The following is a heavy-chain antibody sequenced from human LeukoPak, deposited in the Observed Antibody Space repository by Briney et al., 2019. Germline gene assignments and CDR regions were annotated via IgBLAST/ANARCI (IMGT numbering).Heavy chain of an antibody. CDR3: AKDYLPQWLPDD. CDR1: DYSYSDYY. J-gene: IGHJ4*02. CDR2: ISGRNGNT. V-gene: IGHV1-18*04. D-gene: IGHD6-19*01. Sequence: GASVKVSCTAVDYSYSDYYIHWLRQAPGQGLEWMGWISGRNGNTKYAQHVQGGVTLTRDTSTSTVYMELRSLRSDDTAMYYCAKDYLPQWLPDDWGQGTLVTVSS.